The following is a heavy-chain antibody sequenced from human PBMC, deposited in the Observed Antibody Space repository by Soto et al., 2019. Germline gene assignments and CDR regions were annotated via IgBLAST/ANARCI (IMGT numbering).Heavy chain of an antibody. CDR2: IIPIFGTA. CDR1: GGTFSSYA. J-gene: IGHJ6*02. V-gene: IGHV1-69*12. Sequence: QVQLVQSGAEVKKPGSSVKVSCKASGGTFSSYAISWVRQAPGQGLEWMGGIIPIFGTANYAQKFQGRVTITADESTRTAYMELSSLRSEDTAVYYCARDGSGITIFGVPPYGMDVWGQGTTVTVSS. D-gene: IGHD3-3*01. CDR3: ARDGSGITIFGVPPYGMDV.